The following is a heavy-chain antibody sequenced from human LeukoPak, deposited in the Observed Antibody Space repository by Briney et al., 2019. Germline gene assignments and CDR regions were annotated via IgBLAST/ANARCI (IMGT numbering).Heavy chain of an antibody. Sequence: GASVQVSCKASGGTFSSYAISWVRQPPGRGLEWMGGIIPIFGTANYAQKFQGRVTITAGESTSTAYMELSSLRSEDKAVYYCARGVNYYYGSGSYKHYYYYYMDVWGKGTTVTISS. J-gene: IGHJ6*03. CDR2: IIPIFGTA. CDR1: GGTFSSYA. D-gene: IGHD3-10*01. V-gene: IGHV1-69*13. CDR3: ARGVNYYYGSGSYKHYYYYYMDV.